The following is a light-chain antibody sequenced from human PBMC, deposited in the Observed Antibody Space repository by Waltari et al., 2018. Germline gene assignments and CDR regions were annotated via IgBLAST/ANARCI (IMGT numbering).Light chain of an antibody. CDR2: YAN. J-gene: IGKJ1*01. Sequence: DIQMSQSPSSLSASVGDRVTITCRASQGISSYLTCYQEKPGKAPKPLIYYANSFPSGVPARFSGSGSGTEFTLTISSLQPEDLARYYCQQGNSNPGRCGQGSKVEIK. V-gene: IGKV1-17*01. CDR3: QQGNSNPGR. CDR1: QGISSY.